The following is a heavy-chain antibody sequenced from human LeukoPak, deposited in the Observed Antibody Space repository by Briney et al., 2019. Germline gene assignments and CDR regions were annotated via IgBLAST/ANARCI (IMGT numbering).Heavy chain of an antibody. CDR1: GGSINSYY. V-gene: IGHV4-4*07. CDR3: ARQGYTASHFSQDY. J-gene: IGHJ4*02. Sequence: SDTLSLTCTVSGGSINSYYWSWVRQPAGKGLEWIGRIYTTGSTNYNPSLKSRVTMSIDTSKNQFSLNLNSVTAADTAIYYCARQGYTASHFSQDYWGQRTLVTVSS. D-gene: IGHD5-12*01. CDR2: IYTTGST.